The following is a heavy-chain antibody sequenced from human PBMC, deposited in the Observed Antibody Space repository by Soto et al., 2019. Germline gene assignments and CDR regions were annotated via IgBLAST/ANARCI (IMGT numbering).Heavy chain of an antibody. J-gene: IGHJ5*02. CDR3: AKDAISGDGIWLMDS. D-gene: IGHD4-17*01. Sequence: GGSLRLSCAASGFTFRNYAMTWARQAPGKGLEWVSSLLRSGSSAYYADSVRGRFTISSDTSANSLYLQMDNLRAQDTAIYYCAKDAISGDGIWLMDSWGQGTVVTVSS. CDR1: GFTFRNYA. V-gene: IGHV3-23*01. CDR2: LLRSGSSA.